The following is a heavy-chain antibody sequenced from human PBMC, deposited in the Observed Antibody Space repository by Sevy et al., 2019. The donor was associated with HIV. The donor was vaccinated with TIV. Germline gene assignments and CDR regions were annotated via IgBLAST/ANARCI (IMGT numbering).Heavy chain of an antibody. V-gene: IGHV3-21*04. D-gene: IGHD2-8*01. J-gene: IGHJ4*02. Sequence: GGSLRLSCAASGFPFSKYSMSWIRQTPGKGLEWVETFSFGCGQINYADSVKDRFSISRVDARNTFYLQMNSLRSDDTAIYYCAREGCTRPHDYWGQGTVVTVSS. CDR1: GFPFSKYS. CDR3: AREGCTRPHDY. CDR2: FSFGCGQI.